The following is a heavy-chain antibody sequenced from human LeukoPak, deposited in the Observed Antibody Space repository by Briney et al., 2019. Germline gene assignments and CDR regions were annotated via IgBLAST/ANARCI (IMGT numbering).Heavy chain of an antibody. CDR2: ISSSSSTI. CDR3: AKLWRGSHPRYFDH. D-gene: IGHD1-26*01. V-gene: IGHV3-48*02. Sequence: GGSLRLSCAASGFTFSSYSMNWVRQAPGKGLEWVSYISSSSSTIYYADSVKGRFTISRDNAKNSLYLQMNSLRDEDTAVYYCAKLWRGSHPRYFDHWGQGTLVTVSS. CDR1: GFTFSSYS. J-gene: IGHJ4*02.